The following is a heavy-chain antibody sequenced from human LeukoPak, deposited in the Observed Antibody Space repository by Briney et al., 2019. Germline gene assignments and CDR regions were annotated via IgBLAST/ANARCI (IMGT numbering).Heavy chain of an antibody. Sequence: SETLSLTCTVSGGSISSYYWSWIRQPPRKGLEWIGYIYYSGSTNYNPSLKSRVTISVDTSKNQFSLKLSSVTAADTAVYYGARDDYSGAFDIWGQGTMVTVSS. CDR3: ARDDYSGAFDI. CDR1: GGSISSYY. D-gene: IGHD4-11*01. CDR2: IYYSGST. V-gene: IGHV4-59*01. J-gene: IGHJ3*02.